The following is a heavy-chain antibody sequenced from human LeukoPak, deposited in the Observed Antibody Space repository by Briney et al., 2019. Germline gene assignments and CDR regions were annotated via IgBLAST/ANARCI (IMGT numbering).Heavy chain of an antibody. CDR2: INPSGGRT. V-gene: IGHV1-46*01. Sequence: ASVKVSCKASGYTFTGYYIHWVRQAPGQGLEWMGLINPSGGRTNYAQRFQGRVTMTRDMSTTIVYMELSSLRSEDTAVYYCARGVHVRKYDSNENSFDPWGQGTLVTVSS. D-gene: IGHD3-22*01. J-gene: IGHJ5*02. CDR3: ARGVHVRKYDSNENSFDP. CDR1: GYTFTGYY.